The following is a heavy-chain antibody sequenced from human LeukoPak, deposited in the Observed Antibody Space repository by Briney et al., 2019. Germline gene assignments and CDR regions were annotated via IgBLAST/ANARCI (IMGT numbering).Heavy chain of an antibody. CDR2: IDERGTNA. V-gene: IGHV3-74*03. J-gene: IGHJ4*02. CDR1: GFTFSNHW. Sequence: GGSLRLSCTASGFTFSNHWMHWVRQTPGKGLVWVSRIDERGTNAMYADSVKGRFSISRDNAKNTVNLQMNSLRAEDTGVYYCIRDEALWRLDYWGQGTLVTVSS. CDR3: IRDEALWRLDY. D-gene: IGHD2-21*01.